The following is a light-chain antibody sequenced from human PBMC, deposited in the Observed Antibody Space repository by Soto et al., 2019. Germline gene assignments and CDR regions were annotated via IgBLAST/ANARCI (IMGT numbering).Light chain of an antibody. J-gene: IGKJ5*01. CDR3: QQYDNSPIT. CDR1: QSVISSR. CDR2: GAS. V-gene: IGKV3-20*01. Sequence: EIALTQSPGPLSLSPGERATLSCRSTQSVISSRLAWYQQNPGQTPRLIIYGASSRATGIPDRFSGTGSETDCTLTISRLEPEDFAVYYCQQYDNSPITLGQGTRLEIK.